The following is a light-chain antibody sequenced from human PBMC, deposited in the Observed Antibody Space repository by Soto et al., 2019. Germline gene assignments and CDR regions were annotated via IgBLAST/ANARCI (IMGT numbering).Light chain of an antibody. J-gene: IGLJ3*02. Sequence: QSVLTQPPSVSGAPGQRVTISCTGTSSNIGAGYDVNWYQHLPGAAPKLLIYTNGNRPSGVPDRFSGSKSGTSASLAITGLQAEDEADYSCQSYDSGLSGSVFGGGTQLTVL. CDR2: TNG. V-gene: IGLV1-40*01. CDR1: SSNIGAGYD. CDR3: QSYDSGLSGSV.